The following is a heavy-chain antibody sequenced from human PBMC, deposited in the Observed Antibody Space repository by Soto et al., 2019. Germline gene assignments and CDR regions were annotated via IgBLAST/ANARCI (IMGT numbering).Heavy chain of an antibody. D-gene: IGHD2-15*01. CDR3: VKGRDVGRVRDTSIDY. CDR1: GFTVGNYA. CDR2: ISASGGST. Sequence: EVQLLESGGGLVQPGGSLRLSCAASGFTVGNYAMSWVRQAPGKGLEWVSAISASGGSTYYADSVKGRLTFSRDNSKNTLYLQMNSLRADDTAVYYCVKGRDVGRVRDTSIDYGGQGTLVTVSS. V-gene: IGHV3-23*01. J-gene: IGHJ4*02.